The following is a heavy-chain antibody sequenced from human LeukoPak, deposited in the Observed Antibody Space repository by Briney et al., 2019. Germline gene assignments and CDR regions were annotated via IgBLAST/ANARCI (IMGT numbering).Heavy chain of an antibody. CDR1: GFSFSSYG. CDR3: ARGGYSGFDV. CDR2: IWHDGRNK. J-gene: IGHJ3*01. V-gene: IGHV3-33*01. D-gene: IGHD5-12*01. Sequence: GGSLRLSCAASGFSFSSYGMHWVRQAPGKGLEWVAVIWHDGRNKYYADSVKGRFTVSRDNSKNTLSLQMDSLRSGETAVYYCARGGYSGFDVWGQGTVVTVS.